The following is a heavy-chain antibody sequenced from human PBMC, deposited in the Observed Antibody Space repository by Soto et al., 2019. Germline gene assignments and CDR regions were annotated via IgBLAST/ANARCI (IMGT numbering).Heavy chain of an antibody. Sequence: SETLSLSCAVCGGSVSSGGYSWSWIRQPPGKGLEWIGYIYHSGSTYYNPSLKSRVTISVDRSKNQFSLKLSSVTAADTAVYYCAAGGGLPRYYWGQGTLVTVSS. V-gene: IGHV4-30-2*01. CDR3: AAGGGLPRYY. J-gene: IGHJ4*02. CDR2: IYHSGST. CDR1: GGSVSSGGYS. D-gene: IGHD5-12*01.